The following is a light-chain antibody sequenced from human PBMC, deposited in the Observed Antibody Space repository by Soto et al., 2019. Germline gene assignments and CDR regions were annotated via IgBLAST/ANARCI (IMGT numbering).Light chain of an antibody. J-gene: IGKJ1*01. Sequence: EIVLTQSPCTLSLSPGERATLSCRASQSLSNNYLAWYQQKPGQAPRLLIYGASNRATGIPDRFSGSGSGTDFTLTIRRLEAEDFAVYYCQQYGSSGTFGQGTKVDIK. CDR2: GAS. V-gene: IGKV3-20*01. CDR3: QQYGSSGT. CDR1: QSLSNNY.